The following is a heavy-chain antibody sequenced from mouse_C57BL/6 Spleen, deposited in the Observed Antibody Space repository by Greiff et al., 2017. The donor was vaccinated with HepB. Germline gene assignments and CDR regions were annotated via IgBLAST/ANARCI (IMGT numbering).Heavy chain of an antibody. D-gene: IGHD4-1*01. V-gene: IGHV1-64*01. CDR1: GYTFTSYW. CDR2: IHPNSGST. J-gene: IGHJ3*01. CDR3: ARNWAFAY. Sequence: VQLQQSGAELVKPGASVKLSCKASGYTFTSYWMHWVKQRPGPGLEWIGMIHPNSGSTNYNEKFKSKATLTVDKSSSTAYMQLSSLTSEDSAVYYCARNWAFAYWGQGTLVTVSA.